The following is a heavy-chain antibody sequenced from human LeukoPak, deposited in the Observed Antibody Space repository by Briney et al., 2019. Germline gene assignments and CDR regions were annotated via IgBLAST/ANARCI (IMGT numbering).Heavy chain of an antibody. CDR3: ARRGAMTGWFDP. CDR2: IYHTGSA. Sequence: PSETLSLTCSVSGGSMSGYYWSWIRQSAGMGLEWIGYIYHTGSAHYNPSLESRVTISIDMSRSQFSLRLRSVTASDTAVYYCARRGAMTGWFDPWGQGTLVTVSS. D-gene: IGHD6-25*01. CDR1: GGSMSGYY. J-gene: IGHJ5*02. V-gene: IGHV4-59*08.